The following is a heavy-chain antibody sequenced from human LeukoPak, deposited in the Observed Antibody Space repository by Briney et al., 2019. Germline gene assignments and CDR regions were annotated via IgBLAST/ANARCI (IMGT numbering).Heavy chain of an antibody. CDR3: AGDTVELGNWFDP. Sequence: GRSLRLSCAASGFTFSSYGMHWVRQAPGKGLEWVAVIWYDGSNRNYADSVKGRFTISRDNSKNTLYLQMNSLRAEDTAVYYCAGDTVELGNWFDPWGQGTLVTVSS. CDR1: GFTFSSYG. J-gene: IGHJ5*02. V-gene: IGHV3-33*01. D-gene: IGHD4-23*01. CDR2: IWYDGSNR.